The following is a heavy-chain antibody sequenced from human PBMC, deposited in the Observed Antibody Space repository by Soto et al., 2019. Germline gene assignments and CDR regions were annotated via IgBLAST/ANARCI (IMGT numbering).Heavy chain of an antibody. CDR2: ISSTTNYI. J-gene: IGHJ4*02. CDR3: ARESEDLTSTFDY. Sequence: GGSLRLSCAASGFTFTRYSMNWVRQAPGKGLKWVSSISSTTNYIYYGDSMKGRFTISRDNAKNSLYLEMNSLRAEDTAVYYCARESEDLTSTFDYWGQGTLVTVSS. CDR1: GFTFTRYS. V-gene: IGHV3-21*06.